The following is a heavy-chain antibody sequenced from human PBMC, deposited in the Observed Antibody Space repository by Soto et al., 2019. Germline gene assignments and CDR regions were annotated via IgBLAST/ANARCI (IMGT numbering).Heavy chain of an antibody. CDR1: GGSISRGDYY. D-gene: IGHD3-16*01. Sequence: SETLSLTCTVSGGSISRGDYYWSWIRQPPGKGLEWIGYIYYSGSTYYNPSLKSRVTISVDTSKNQFSLKLSSVTAADTAVYYFARDDPGLNWLDPLHRGTLGTVST. CDR2: IYYSGST. CDR3: ARDDPGLNWLDP. V-gene: IGHV4-30-4*01. J-gene: IGHJ5*02.